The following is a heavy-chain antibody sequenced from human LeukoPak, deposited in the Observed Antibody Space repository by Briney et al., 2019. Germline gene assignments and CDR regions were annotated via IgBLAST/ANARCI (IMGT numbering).Heavy chain of an antibody. V-gene: IGHV3-30*18. D-gene: IGHD2-2*01. CDR3: AKDRYCSSTSCYAPFL. J-gene: IGHJ2*01. Sequence: GGSLRLSCAASGFTFSSSAMHWVRQAPGKGLEWVAVISYDGSNKYYADSVKGRFTISRDNSKNTLYLQMNSLRAEDTAVYYCAKDRYCSSTSCYAPFLWGRGTLVTVSS. CDR2: ISYDGSNK. CDR1: GFTFSSSA.